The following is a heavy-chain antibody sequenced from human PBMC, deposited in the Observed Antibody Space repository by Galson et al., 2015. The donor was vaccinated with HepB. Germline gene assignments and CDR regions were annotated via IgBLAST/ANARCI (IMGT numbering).Heavy chain of an antibody. CDR1: GFTFSSYA. D-gene: IGHD5-18*01. Sequence: SLRLSCAASGFTFSSYAMSWVRQAPGKGLEWVSAISGSGGSTYYADSVKGRFTISRDNSKNTLYLQMNSLRAEDTAVYYCAKDKARGYSYGYDYFDYWGQGTLVTVSS. J-gene: IGHJ4*02. CDR3: AKDKARGYSYGYDYFDY. V-gene: IGHV3-23*01. CDR2: ISGSGGST.